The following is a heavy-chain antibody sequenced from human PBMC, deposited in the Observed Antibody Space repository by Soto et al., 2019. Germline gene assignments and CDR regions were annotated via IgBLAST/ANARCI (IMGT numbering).Heavy chain of an antibody. CDR1: GFTFSSYA. CDR2: ISGSGGST. CDR3: ARDGLPYCSGGSCYQAHFDY. D-gene: IGHD2-15*01. V-gene: IGHV3-23*01. J-gene: IGHJ4*02. Sequence: GGSLRLSCAASGFTFSSYAMSWVRQAPGKGLEWVSAISGSGGSTYYADSVKGRFTISRDNSKNTLYLQMNSLRAEDTAVYYCARDGLPYCSGGSCYQAHFDYWGQGTLVTVSS.